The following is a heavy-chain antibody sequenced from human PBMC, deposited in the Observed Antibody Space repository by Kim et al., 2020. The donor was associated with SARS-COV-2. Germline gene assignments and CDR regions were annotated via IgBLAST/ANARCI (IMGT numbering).Heavy chain of an antibody. V-gene: IGHV3-30*04. CDR1: GFTFSSYA. D-gene: IGHD3-22*01. Sequence: GGSLRLSCAASGFTFSSYAMHWVRQAPGKGLEWVAVISYDGSNKYYADSVKGRFTISRDNSKNTLYLQMNSLRADDTAVYYCARDLKVVTMIVVVIPGYYYYGMDVWGQGTTVTVSS. CDR3: ARDLKVVTMIVVVIPGYYYYGMDV. J-gene: IGHJ6*02. CDR2: ISYDGSNK.